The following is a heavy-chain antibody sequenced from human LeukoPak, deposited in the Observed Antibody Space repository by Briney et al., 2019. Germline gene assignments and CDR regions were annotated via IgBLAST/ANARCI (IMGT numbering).Heavy chain of an antibody. D-gene: IGHD2-2*01. J-gene: IGHJ4*02. Sequence: GGSLRLSCAASGFTFSSYGMHWVRQAPGKGLEWVAFIRYDGSNKYYADSVKGRFTISRDNSKNTLYLQMNSLRAEDMAVYYCAKDRESNIVLVPAAVDYWGQGTLVTVSS. CDR3: AKDRESNIVLVPAAVDY. CDR2: IRYDGSNK. CDR1: GFTFSSYG. V-gene: IGHV3-30*02.